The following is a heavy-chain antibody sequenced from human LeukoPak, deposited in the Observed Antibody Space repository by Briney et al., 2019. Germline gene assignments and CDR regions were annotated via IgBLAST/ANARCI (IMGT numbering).Heavy chain of an antibody. CDR1: GFPFSSYA. D-gene: IGHD6-19*01. Sequence: GGSLRLSCVASGFPFSSYAMSWVRQAPGKGLEWVSSISGSDDKTYSADSVKGRFTISRDKSKSTLFLQMNSLGAEDTAVYYCAKDGPGSGWPDLDYWGQGTLVTVSS. J-gene: IGHJ4*02. V-gene: IGHV3-23*01. CDR2: ISGSDDKT. CDR3: AKDGPGSGWPDLDY.